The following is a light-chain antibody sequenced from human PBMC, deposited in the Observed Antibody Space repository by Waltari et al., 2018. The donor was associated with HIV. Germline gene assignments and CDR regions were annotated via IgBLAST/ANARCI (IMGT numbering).Light chain of an antibody. CDR3: AAWDDSRKV. CDR1: SSNLGSNY. J-gene: IGLJ3*02. CDR2: RNN. V-gene: IGLV1-47*01. Sequence: QSVLTQPPSASGTPRQRVTISCSGSSSNLGSNYVYWYQQLPGTAPKLLIYRNNQRPSGVPVRFSGSKSGTSASLAISGLRSEDEADYFCAAWDDSRKVFGGGTKLTVL.